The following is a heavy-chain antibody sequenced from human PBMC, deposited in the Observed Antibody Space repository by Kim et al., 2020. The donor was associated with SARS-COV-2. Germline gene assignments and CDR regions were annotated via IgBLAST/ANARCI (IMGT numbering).Heavy chain of an antibody. Sequence: ADSVKGRFTISRDNSKNTLYLQMNSLRAEDTAVYYCAKAVGYDFWSGFDYWGQGTLVTVSS. J-gene: IGHJ4*02. CDR3: AKAVGYDFWSGFDY. V-gene: IGHV3-23*01. D-gene: IGHD3-3*01.